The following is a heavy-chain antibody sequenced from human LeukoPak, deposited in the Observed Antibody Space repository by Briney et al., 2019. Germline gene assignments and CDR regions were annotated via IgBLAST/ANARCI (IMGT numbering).Heavy chain of an antibody. Sequence: GGSLRLSCAASGFTFSSYDMHWVRQATGKGLEVVSGIGTTGDTYYQGTVKGRFSISRENAKNSLYLQMNSLRAGDTAVYYCARVGYNYGYDYWGQGTLVTVSS. V-gene: IGHV3-13*01. D-gene: IGHD5-18*01. CDR2: IGTTGDT. CDR1: GFTFSSYD. J-gene: IGHJ4*02. CDR3: ARVGYNYGYDY.